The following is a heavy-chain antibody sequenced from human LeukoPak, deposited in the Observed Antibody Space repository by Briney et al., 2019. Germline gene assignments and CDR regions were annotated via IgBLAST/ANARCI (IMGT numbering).Heavy chain of an antibody. CDR2: IYHSGST. CDR3: ARGGDYGDYVGIYYGMDV. Sequence: SGTLSLTCAVSGGSISSRNWWSWVRQPPGKGLEWIGEIYHSGSTNYNPSLKSRVTISVDKSKNQFSLKLSSVTAADTAVYYCARGGDYGDYVGIYYGMDVWGQGTTVTVSS. CDR1: GGSISSRNW. D-gene: IGHD4-17*01. J-gene: IGHJ6*02. V-gene: IGHV4-4*02.